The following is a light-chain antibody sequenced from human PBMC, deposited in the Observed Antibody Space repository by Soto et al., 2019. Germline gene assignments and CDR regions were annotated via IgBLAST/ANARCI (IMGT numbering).Light chain of an antibody. Sequence: EVVMTQSPATLSVSPGERVTLSCRASQSINAHLAWYQQKPGQAPRLLLQGASTRATGIPARFSGSGYGTEFSLTISSLQSEDFAVYYCQQYNTWLWTFGQGTKVEIQ. V-gene: IGKV3-15*01. J-gene: IGKJ1*01. CDR1: QSINAH. CDR3: QQYNTWLWT. CDR2: GAS.